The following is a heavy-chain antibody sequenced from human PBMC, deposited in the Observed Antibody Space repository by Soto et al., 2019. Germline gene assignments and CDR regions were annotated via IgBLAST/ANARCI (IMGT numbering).Heavy chain of an antibody. J-gene: IGHJ6*03. D-gene: IGHD1-26*01. CDR3: AKGALVNRPLYFMDV. CDR2: MRGDGTST. V-gene: IGHV3-23*01. Sequence: PGGSLXLSCAASGFXLSSYAMNCVRQAPGKGLEWVSGMRGDGTSTYYADSVKGRFTISRDNSKTTLYLLMNRLRAEDTAIYFCAKGALVNRPLYFMDVWGKGTTVTVSS. CDR1: GFXLSSYA.